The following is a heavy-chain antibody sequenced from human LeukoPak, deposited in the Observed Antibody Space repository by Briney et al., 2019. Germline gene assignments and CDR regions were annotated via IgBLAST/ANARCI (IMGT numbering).Heavy chain of an antibody. J-gene: IGHJ3*02. CDR2: IYYSGST. CDR1: GGSISSSNYY. V-gene: IGHV4-39*01. CDR3: ARRMANVDAFDI. D-gene: IGHD2-8*01. Sequence: SETLSLTCTVSGGSISSSNYYWGWIRQPPGKGLDWIGSIYYSGSTDYNPSLKSRVTISVDTSKNQFSLKLSFVTDADTAVYYCARRMANVDAFDIWGQGTMVTVSS.